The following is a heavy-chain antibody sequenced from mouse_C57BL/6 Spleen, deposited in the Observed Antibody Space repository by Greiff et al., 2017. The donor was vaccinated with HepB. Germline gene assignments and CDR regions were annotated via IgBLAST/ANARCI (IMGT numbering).Heavy chain of an antibody. CDR2: IDPSDSYT. CDR3: ARGGYGSSYDY. J-gene: IGHJ2*01. D-gene: IGHD1-1*01. Sequence: VQLQQSGAELARPGASVKLSCKASGYTFTSYWMHWVKQRPGQGLEWIGEIDPSDSYTNYNQKFKGKSTLTVDKSSSTAYMQLSSLTSEDSAVYYCARGGYGSSYDYWGQGTTLTVSS. CDR1: GYTFTSYW. V-gene: IGHV1-69*01.